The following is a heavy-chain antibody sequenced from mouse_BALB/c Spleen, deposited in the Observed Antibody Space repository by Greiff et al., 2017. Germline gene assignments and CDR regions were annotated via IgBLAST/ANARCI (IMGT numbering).Heavy chain of an antibody. CDR2: INPYNGAT. CDR1: GYSFTGYY. V-gene: IGHV1-31*01. J-gene: IGHJ4*01. Sequence: EVKLQQSGPELVKPGASVKISCKASGYSFTGYYMHWVKQSHVKSLEWIGRINPYNGATSYNQNFKDKASLTVDKSSSTAYMELHSLTSEDSAVYYCARGVLRPHYYAMDDWGQGTSVTVSS. CDR3: ARGVLRPHYYAMDD. D-gene: IGHD1-2*01.